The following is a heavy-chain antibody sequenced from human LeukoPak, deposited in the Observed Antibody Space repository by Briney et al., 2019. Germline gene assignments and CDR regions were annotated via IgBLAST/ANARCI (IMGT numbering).Heavy chain of an antibody. Sequence: SETLSLTCTVSGGSISSSSYYWGWIRQPPGKGLEWIGSIYYSGSTYYNPSLKSRVTISVDTSKNQFSLKLSSVTAADTAMYYCARADYSSTWSHDYYYMDVWGKGTTVTVSS. CDR1: GGSISSSSYY. CDR3: ARADYSSTWSHDYYYMDV. CDR2: IYYSGST. V-gene: IGHV4-39*07. D-gene: IGHD6-13*01. J-gene: IGHJ6*03.